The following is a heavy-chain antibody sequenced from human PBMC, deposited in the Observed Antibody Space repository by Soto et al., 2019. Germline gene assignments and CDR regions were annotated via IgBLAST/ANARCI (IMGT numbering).Heavy chain of an antibody. V-gene: IGHV4-31*03. CDR1: GGSISSGGYY. CDR3: ARTPYDWPFDY. Sequence: SETLSLTCTVSGGSISSGGYYWSWIRQHPGKGLEWIGYIYYSGSTYYNPSLKSRVTISVDTSKNQFSLKLSSVTAADTAVYYCARTPYDWPFDYWGQGTLVTVSS. D-gene: IGHD5-12*01. J-gene: IGHJ4*02. CDR2: IYYSGST.